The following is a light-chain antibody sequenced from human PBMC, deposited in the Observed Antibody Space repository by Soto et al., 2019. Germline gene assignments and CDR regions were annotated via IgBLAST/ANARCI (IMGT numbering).Light chain of an antibody. Sequence: SYELTQAPSVSVAPGETASITCEGNNIGSKGVHWYQQRPGQAPVLVIYSDSDRPSGIPERFSGSNSGNTATLTISRVEAGDEADYSCQVWDSSDDRVVFGGGTKLTVL. CDR1: NIGSKG. J-gene: IGLJ2*01. V-gene: IGLV3-21*04. CDR2: SDS. CDR3: QVWDSSDDRVV.